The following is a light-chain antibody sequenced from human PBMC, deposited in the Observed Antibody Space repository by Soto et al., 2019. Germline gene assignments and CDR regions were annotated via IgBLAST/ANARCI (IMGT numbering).Light chain of an antibody. J-gene: IGKJ2*01. V-gene: IGKV3-20*01. CDR2: GAS. CDR1: QSISASY. Sequence: VVLTQSPGTLSLSPGERVTLSCGASQSISASYLAWYQQKPGQAPRLLIYGASRRATGIPDRFRAGGSWTHFTLTINRLEPEDFPVYYCQQYDSSPLTFGQGPKVEIK. CDR3: QQYDSSPLT.